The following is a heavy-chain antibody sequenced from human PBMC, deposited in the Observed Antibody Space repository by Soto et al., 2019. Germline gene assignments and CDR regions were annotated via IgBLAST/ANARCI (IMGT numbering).Heavy chain of an antibody. CDR2: INPNSGGT. D-gene: IGHD4-4*01. CDR3: ARATSLLTTVTTPHAFDI. Sequence: ASVKVSCKASGYTFISYGSSWVRQAPGQGLEWMGWINPNSGGTNYAQKFQGWVTMTRDTSISTAYMELSRLRSDDTAVYYCARATSLLTTVTTPHAFDIWGQGTMVTVSS. V-gene: IGHV1-2*04. J-gene: IGHJ3*02. CDR1: GYTFISYG.